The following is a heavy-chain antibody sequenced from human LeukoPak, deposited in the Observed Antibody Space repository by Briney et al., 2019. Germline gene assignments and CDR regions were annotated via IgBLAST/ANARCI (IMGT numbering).Heavy chain of an antibody. CDR2: ISSSSSYI. V-gene: IGHV3-21*01. J-gene: IGHJ4*02. D-gene: IGHD3-9*01. Sequence: PGGSLRLSCAASGFTFSSYSMNWVRQAPGKGLEWVSSISSSSSYIYYADSVKGRFTISRDNSKNTLYLQMNSLRAEDTAVYYCARGLRYFDWYRPYYFDYWGQGTLVTVSS. CDR1: GFTFSSYS. CDR3: ARGLRYFDWYRPYYFDY.